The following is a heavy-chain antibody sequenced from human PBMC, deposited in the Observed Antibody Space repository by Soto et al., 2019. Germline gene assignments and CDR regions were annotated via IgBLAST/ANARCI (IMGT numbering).Heavy chain of an antibody. CDR1: GDSFSSYA. J-gene: IGHJ4*02. CDR2: IIPILTTA. Sequence: QVQVVQSGAEVKKPGSSVKVSCKVSGDSFSSYAISWVRQAPGQGLEWMGGIIPILTTANYAQKVQDRVSIPEQEYTSTADMEVRNLASEAKDVYYCASKEGGGNCYILDVWGQGTLVTVSS. V-gene: IGHV1-69*01. CDR3: ASKEGGGNCYILDV. D-gene: IGHD2-15*01.